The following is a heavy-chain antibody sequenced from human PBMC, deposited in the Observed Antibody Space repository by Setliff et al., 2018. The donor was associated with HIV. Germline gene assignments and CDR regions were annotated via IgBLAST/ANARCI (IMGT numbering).Heavy chain of an antibody. V-gene: IGHV3-30*07. D-gene: IGHD2-2*03. J-gene: IGHJ4*02. Sequence: GGSLRLSCVASGFTFRTFAMHWVRQAQGKGLEWVSGVTYDGRRTFYTDAVKGRFTISRDNSKNTLYLQMNSLTAEDTAVYYCAKVDNGHCTSASCRDFDYWGQGTLVTVSS. CDR2: VTYDGRRT. CDR1: GFTFRTFA. CDR3: AKVDNGHCTSASCRDFDY.